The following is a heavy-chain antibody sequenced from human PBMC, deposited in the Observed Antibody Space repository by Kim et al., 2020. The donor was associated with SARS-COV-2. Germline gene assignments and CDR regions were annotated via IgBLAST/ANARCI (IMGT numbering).Heavy chain of an antibody. V-gene: IGHV3-13*04. CDR1: GFTFSSYD. CDR3: AREAARGYYYYGMDV. Sequence: GGSLRLSCAASGFTFSSYDMHWVRQATGKGLEWVSAIGTAGDTYYPGSVKGRFTISRENAKNSLYLQMNSLRAGDTAVYYCAREAARGYYYYGMDVWGQGTTVTVSS. D-gene: IGHD2-15*01. J-gene: IGHJ6*02. CDR2: IGTAGDT.